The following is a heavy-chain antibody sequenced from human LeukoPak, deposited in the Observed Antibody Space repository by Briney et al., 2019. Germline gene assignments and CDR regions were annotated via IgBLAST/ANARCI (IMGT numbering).Heavy chain of an antibody. Sequence: PGGSLRLSCAASGFTFSSYSMNWVRQAPGKGLEWVSSISSSSSYIYYADSVKGRFTISRDNAKNSLYLQMNSLRAEDTAVYYCARTTKVRGWHGMDVWGQGTTVTVSS. CDR3: ARTTKVRGWHGMDV. J-gene: IGHJ6*02. CDR1: GFTFSSYS. V-gene: IGHV3-21*01. CDR2: ISSSSSYI. D-gene: IGHD3-10*01.